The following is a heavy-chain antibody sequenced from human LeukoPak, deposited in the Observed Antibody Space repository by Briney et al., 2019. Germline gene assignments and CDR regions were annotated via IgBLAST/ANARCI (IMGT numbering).Heavy chain of an antibody. V-gene: IGHV4-39*01. CDR2: IYYSGST. J-gene: IGHJ4*02. Sequence: PSETLSLTCTVSGCSISSGSYYWGWIRQPPGMGLEWIGSIYYSGSTHYNPSLKSRVTISVDTYKNEFSLKLSSVTAADTAVYSCARNNTLMMYPRGGEDKGFDYWGRGTLVTVSS. D-gene: IGHD2-8*01. CDR1: GCSISSGSYY. CDR3: ARNNTLMMYPRGGEDKGFDY.